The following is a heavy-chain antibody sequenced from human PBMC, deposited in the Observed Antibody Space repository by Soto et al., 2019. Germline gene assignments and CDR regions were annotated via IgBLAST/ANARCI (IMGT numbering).Heavy chain of an antibody. Sequence: GGSLRLSCAASGFTFSSYWMTWVRQAPGKGLEWLAYIKQDGSDKYYVDSVKGRFTISRDNAKNSLYLQMSSLRAEDTAVYYCARDLAGGSRRWGQGPLVTVSS. CDR1: GFTFSSYW. V-gene: IGHV3-7*03. D-gene: IGHD2-2*01. CDR2: IKQDGSDK. J-gene: IGHJ4*02. CDR3: ARDLAGGSRR.